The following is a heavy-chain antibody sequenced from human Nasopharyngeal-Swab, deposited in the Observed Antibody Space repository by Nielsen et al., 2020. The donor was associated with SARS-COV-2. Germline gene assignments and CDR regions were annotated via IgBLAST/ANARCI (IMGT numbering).Heavy chain of an antibody. V-gene: IGHV6-1*01. CDR3: ARARGAYGDYYYYYYTDV. Sequence: WIRQSPSGGIEWLGRTYYRSKWYNAYAVSVKSRITINPDTSKNQFSLHLNSVTPEDTAVYYCARARGAYGDYYYYYYTDVWGKGTTVTVSS. CDR2: TYYRSKWYN. J-gene: IGHJ6*03. D-gene: IGHD4-17*01.